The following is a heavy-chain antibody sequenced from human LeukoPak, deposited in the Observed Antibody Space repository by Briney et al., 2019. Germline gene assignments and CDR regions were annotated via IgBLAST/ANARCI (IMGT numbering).Heavy chain of an antibody. CDR3: ARGPHWVTGDYDAFDI. V-gene: IGHV4-39*07. Sequence: PSETLSLTCAVSGVSISGSYYYWGWIRQPPGKGLEWIGNIYYTGSTNYNPSLTSRVTISVDTSKNQFSLKLTSVTAADTAVYYCARGPHWVTGDYDAFDIWGQGTMVTVSS. D-gene: IGHD4-17*01. CDR1: GVSISGSYYY. J-gene: IGHJ3*02. CDR2: IYYTGST.